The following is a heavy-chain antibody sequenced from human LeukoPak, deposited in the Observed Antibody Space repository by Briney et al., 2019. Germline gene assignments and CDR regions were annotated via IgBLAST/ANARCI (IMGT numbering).Heavy chain of an antibody. Sequence: GRPLRLSCAASGFTFSSYGMHWVRQAPGKGLEWVAVISYDGSNKYYADSVKGRFTISRDNSKNTLYLQMNSLRAEDTAVYYCAKGGFMITFGGVIVDWGQGTLVTVSS. CDR3: AKGGFMITFGGVIVD. D-gene: IGHD3-16*02. V-gene: IGHV3-30*18. CDR1: GFTFSSYG. J-gene: IGHJ4*02. CDR2: ISYDGSNK.